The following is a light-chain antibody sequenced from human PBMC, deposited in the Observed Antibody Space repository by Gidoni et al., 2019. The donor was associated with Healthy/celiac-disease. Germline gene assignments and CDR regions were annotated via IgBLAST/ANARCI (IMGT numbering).Light chain of an antibody. Sequence: EIVLTQPPCTLSLSPGERATLSCRSSQSVSSSYLAWYQQKPGQAPRLLIYGASSRATGIPDRFSGSGSGTDFTLTISRLGPEDFAVYYCQQYGSSPPRFTFGPGTKVDIK. CDR3: QQYGSSPPRFT. CDR2: GAS. J-gene: IGKJ3*01. CDR1: QSVSSSY. V-gene: IGKV3-20*01.